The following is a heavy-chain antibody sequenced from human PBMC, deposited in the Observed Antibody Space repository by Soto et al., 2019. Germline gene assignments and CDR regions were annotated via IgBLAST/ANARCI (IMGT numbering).Heavy chain of an antibody. V-gene: IGHV1-24*01. CDR3: ATGVRVMSEYSSARRYDYGMDV. CDR1: GYTLTELS. CDR2: FDPEDGET. J-gene: IGHJ6*02. D-gene: IGHD2-21*01. Sequence: QVQLVQSGAEVKKPGASVKVSCKVSGYTLTELSMHWVRQAPGKGLEWMGGFDPEDGETIYAQKFQGRVTMTEDTPTDTIYMELSSLRSEDTAVYYCATGVRVMSEYSSARRYDYGMDVWGQGTTVTVSS.